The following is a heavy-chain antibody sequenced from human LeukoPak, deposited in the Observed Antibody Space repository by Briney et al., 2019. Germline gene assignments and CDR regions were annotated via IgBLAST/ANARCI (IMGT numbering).Heavy chain of an antibody. CDR3: VKDSAYYGSGSYYNS. CDR1: GFTFDDHA. CDR2: ISWNSDSI. J-gene: IGHJ4*02. D-gene: IGHD3-10*01. Sequence: PGGSLRLSCAASGFTFDDHAMHWVRQPPGKGLEWVSGISWNSDSINYADSVRGRFTISRDNAKNSLYLQMNSLRAEDTALYYRVKDSAYYGSGSYYNSWGQGTLVTVSS. V-gene: IGHV3-9*01.